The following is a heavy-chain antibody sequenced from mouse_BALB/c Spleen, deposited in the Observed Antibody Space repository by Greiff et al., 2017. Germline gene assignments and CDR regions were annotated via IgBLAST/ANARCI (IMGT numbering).Heavy chain of an antibody. V-gene: IGHV5-6*02. CDR2: ISSGGSYT. J-gene: IGHJ1*01. Sequence: EVKLVESGGDLVKPGGSLKLSCAASGFTFSSYGMSWVRQTPDKRLEWVATISSGGSYTYYPDSVKGRFTISRDNAKNTLYLQMSSLKSEDTAMYYCARHGAYDGYSRYFDVWGAGTTVTVAS. CDR3: ARHGAYDGYSRYFDV. CDR1: GFTFSSYG. D-gene: IGHD2-3*01.